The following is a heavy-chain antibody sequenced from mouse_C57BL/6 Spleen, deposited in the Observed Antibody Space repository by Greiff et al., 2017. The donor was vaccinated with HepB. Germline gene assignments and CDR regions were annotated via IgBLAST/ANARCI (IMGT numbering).Heavy chain of an antibody. J-gene: IGHJ3*01. D-gene: IGHD1-1*01. CDR1: GYAFSSSW. CDR3: ETELLWFAY. Sequence: QVQLQQSGPELVKPGASVKISCKASGYAFSSSWMNWVKQRPGKGLEWIGRIYPGDGDTNYNGKFKGKAKLTADKSSSTAYMQLSSLTSEDSAVYFCETELLWFAYWGQGTLVTVSA. V-gene: IGHV1-82*01. CDR2: IYPGDGDT.